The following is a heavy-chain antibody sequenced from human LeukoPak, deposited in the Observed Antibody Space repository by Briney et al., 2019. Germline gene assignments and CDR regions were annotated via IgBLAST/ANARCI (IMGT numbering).Heavy chain of an antibody. D-gene: IGHD5-24*01. CDR2: LSPNSGNT. V-gene: IGHV1-8*01. Sequence: ASVKVSCKTSGYTFTNYDINWVRQATGQGLEWMGWLSPNSGNTAYAQKFRGSVTMTMNTSVSIAYMDLSSLRCEDTAVYYCARGAMATRVLDFWGQGTQVTVSS. CDR3: ARGAMATRVLDF. CDR1: GYTFTNYD. J-gene: IGHJ4*02.